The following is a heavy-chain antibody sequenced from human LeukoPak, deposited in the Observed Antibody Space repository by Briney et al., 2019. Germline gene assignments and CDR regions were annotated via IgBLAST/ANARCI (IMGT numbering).Heavy chain of an antibody. Sequence: PGGSLRLSCAASGFTFSSYGMSWVRQAPGKGLEWVSVTFGDGSTNYADSVKGKFAVSRDNSRNTFFLQMNSLRAEDTAVYYCASRGGSDRSWYFILWGRGTLVTVSS. CDR1: GFTFSSYG. V-gene: IGHV3-66*01. CDR3: ASRGGSDRSWYFIL. J-gene: IGHJ2*01. D-gene: IGHD2-15*01. CDR2: TFGDGST.